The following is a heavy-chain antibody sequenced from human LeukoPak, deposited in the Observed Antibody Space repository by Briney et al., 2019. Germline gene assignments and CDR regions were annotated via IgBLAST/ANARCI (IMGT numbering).Heavy chain of an antibody. CDR2: ISGSGGST. CDR1: GFTFSDYY. Sequence: PGGSLRLSCAASGFTFSDYYMSWIRQAPGKGLEWVSAISGSGGSTYYADSVKGRFTISRDNSKNTLYLQMNSLRAEDTAVYYCAKDMAVTSPARFDYWGQGTLVTVSS. V-gene: IGHV3-23*01. CDR3: AKDMAVTSPARFDY. D-gene: IGHD2-21*02. J-gene: IGHJ4*02.